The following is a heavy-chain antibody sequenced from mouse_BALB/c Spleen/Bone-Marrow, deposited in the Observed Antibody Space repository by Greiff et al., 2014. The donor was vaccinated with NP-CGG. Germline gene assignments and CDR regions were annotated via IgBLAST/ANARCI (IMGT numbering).Heavy chain of an antibody. Sequence: VHLVESGPGLVQPSQSLSITCTASGFSLTSYDVHWVRQSPGKGLEWLGVIWSGGSTDYNAAFISRLSISKDNSKSQVFFKMNSLQADDTAIYYCARNEDYDGYYYAMDYWGQGTSVTVSS. D-gene: IGHD2-4*01. CDR3: ARNEDYDGYYYAMDY. CDR2: IWSGGST. CDR1: GFSLTSYD. J-gene: IGHJ4*01. V-gene: IGHV2-4-1*01.